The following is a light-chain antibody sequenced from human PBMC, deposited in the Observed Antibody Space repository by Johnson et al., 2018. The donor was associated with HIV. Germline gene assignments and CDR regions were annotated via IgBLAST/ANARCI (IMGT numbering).Light chain of an antibody. V-gene: IGLV1-51*01. CDR1: SSNIGNNY. CDR3: GTWDSSLSAHV. Sequence: QSVLTQPPSVSAAPGQKVTISCSGSSSNIGNNYVSWYQQLPGTAPKLVIYDNNKRPSGIPDQFSGSKSGTSATLGITGLQTGDEADYYCGTWDSSLSAHVFGTGTKVTVL. J-gene: IGLJ1*01. CDR2: DNN.